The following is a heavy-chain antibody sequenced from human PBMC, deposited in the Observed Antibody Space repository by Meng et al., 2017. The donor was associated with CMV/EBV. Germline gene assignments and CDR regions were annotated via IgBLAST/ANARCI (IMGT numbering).Heavy chain of an antibody. CDR2: INPNSGGT. J-gene: IGHJ6*02. V-gene: IGHV1-2*02. CDR3: AGGWFGELSNRAYYYYGMDV. CDR1: GYTFTGYY. Sequence: ASVKVSCKASGYTFTGYYMHWVRQAPGQGLEWMGWINPNSGGTNYAQKLQGRVTMTRDTSISTAYMELSRLRSDDTAVYYCAGGWFGELSNRAYYYYGMDVWGQGTTVIVSS. D-gene: IGHD3-10*01.